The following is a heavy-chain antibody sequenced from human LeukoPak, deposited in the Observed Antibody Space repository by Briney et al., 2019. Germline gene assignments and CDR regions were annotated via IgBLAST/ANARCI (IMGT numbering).Heavy chain of an antibody. CDR1: GVSINIGRYY. CDR3: ARGEAFGGVIAFDY. Sequence: SETLSLTCTVSGVSINIGRYYWTWIPQPAGKVLEWIGRIYTSGSTNYNPSLKSRVTISVDKSKNQFSLKLSSVTAADTAVYYCARGEAFGGVIAFDYWGQGTLVTVSS. V-gene: IGHV4-61*02. D-gene: IGHD3-16*02. J-gene: IGHJ4*02. CDR2: IYTSGST.